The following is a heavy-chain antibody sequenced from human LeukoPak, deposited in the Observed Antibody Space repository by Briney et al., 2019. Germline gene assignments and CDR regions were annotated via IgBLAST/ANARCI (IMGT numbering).Heavy chain of an antibody. CDR3: ARTGGSYYWFDH. V-gene: IGHV4-4*07. D-gene: IGHD3-10*01. J-gene: IGHJ5*02. Sequence: SETLSLTCTVSGGSISSYYWSWIRQPAGKGLEWIGRIYTSGSTNYNPSLKRRVTMSVAMSKNQFSLKLSSVTAADTAVYYCARTGGSYYWFDHWGQGTLVTVSS. CDR1: GGSISSYY. CDR2: IYTSGST.